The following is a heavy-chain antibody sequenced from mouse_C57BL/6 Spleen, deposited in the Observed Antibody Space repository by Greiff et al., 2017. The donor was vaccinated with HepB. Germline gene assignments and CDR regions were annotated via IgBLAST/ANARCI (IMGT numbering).Heavy chain of an antibody. Sequence: EVKLMESEGGLVQPGSSMKLSCTASGFTFSDYYMAWVRQVPEKGLEWVANINYDGSSTYYLDSLKSRFIISRDNAKNILYLQMSSLKSEDTATYYCARDPFYSNYQYFDVWGTGTTVTVSS. J-gene: IGHJ1*03. CDR3: ARDPFYSNYQYFDV. CDR1: GFTFSDYY. D-gene: IGHD2-5*01. V-gene: IGHV5-16*01. CDR2: INYDGSST.